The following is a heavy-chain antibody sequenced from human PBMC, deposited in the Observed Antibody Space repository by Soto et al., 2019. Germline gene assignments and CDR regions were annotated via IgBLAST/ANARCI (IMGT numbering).Heavy chain of an antibody. V-gene: IGHV3-33*01. J-gene: IGHJ4*02. D-gene: IGHD5-18*01. Sequence: QVQLVESGGGVVQPGRPLRLSCATSGFLFSSHGYHWVRQAPDTGLEWGGAIWHDGSKIYYADSVKGRFTISRDDSKNPLYLQMNSLRASDTAVYHCARDDGIQVLNFWGQGTLVTVSS. CDR2: IWHDGSKI. CDR3: ARDDGIQVLNF. CDR1: GFLFSSHG.